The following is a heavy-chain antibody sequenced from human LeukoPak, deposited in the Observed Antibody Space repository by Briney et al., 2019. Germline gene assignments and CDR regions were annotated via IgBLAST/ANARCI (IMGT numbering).Heavy chain of an antibody. V-gene: IGHV4-39*01. J-gene: IGHJ4*02. CDR2: IYYSGST. CDR1: GGSISSSSYY. D-gene: IGHD3-16*01. CDR3: ARVLNVPKLIDS. Sequence: SETLSLTCTVSGGSISSSSYYWGWIRQPPGKGLEWIGSIYYSGSTYYNPSLKSRVTISVDTSKNQFSLKLSSVTAADTALYFCARVLNVPKLIDSWGQGTLVTVSS.